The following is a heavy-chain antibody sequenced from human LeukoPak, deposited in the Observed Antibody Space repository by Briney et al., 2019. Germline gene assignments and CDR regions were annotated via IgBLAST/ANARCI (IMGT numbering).Heavy chain of an antibody. CDR3: ARVTLWFGELSPFNGMDV. CDR1: GFTVSSNY. CDR2: IYSGGST. Sequence: PGGSLRLSCAASGFTVSSNYMSWVRQAPGKGLEWVSVIYSGGSTYYADSVKGRFTISRDNSKNTLYLQMNSLRAEDTAVYYCARVTLWFGELSPFNGMDVWGQGTTVTVSS. D-gene: IGHD3-10*01. J-gene: IGHJ6*02. V-gene: IGHV3-66*01.